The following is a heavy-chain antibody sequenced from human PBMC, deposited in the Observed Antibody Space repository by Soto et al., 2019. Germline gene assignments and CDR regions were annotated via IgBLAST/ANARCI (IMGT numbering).Heavy chain of an antibody. CDR2: IPYDGINK. Sequence: GGSLRLSCAASGFSFSSHGMHWVRQAPGKGLEWVAVIPYDGINKYYADSVKGRFTISRDNSKNTLYLQMNSLRAEDTAVYYCARDQSNGFYYYYGMDVWGQGATVTVSS. CDR3: ARDQSNGFYYYYGMDV. CDR1: GFSFSSHG. J-gene: IGHJ6*02. D-gene: IGHD2-8*01. V-gene: IGHV3-30*03.